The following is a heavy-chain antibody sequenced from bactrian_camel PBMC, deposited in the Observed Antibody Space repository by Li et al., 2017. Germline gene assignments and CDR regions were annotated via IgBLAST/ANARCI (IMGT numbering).Heavy chain of an antibody. J-gene: IGHJ4*01. Sequence: QLVESGGGSVQAGGSLRLSCEASRFNPRKYCMAWFRRAPRKEREGVAAIGSDGNTIYTEAVKGRFTISRDNAKDTVYLQMNGLKFEDTAVYYCVRCRWMGGGDWYADYWGQGTQVTVS. D-gene: IGHD6*01. V-gene: IGHV3S67*01. CDR1: RFNPRKYC. CDR2: IGSDGNT. CDR3: VRCRWMGGGDWYADY.